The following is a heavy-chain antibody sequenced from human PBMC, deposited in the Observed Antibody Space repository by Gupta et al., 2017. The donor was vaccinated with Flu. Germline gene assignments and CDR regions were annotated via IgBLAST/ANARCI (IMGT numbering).Heavy chain of an antibody. CDR2: ISGSGGST. CDR3: AESEASGNYDFDY. Sequence: EVQLLESGGGLVQPGGSLRLSCAASGFTFSSYAMSWVRQAPGKGLEWVSGISGSGGSTYYADSVKGRFTISRDNSKNTLYLQMNSLRVEDTAVYYCAESEASGNYDFDYWGQGTLVTVSS. V-gene: IGHV3-23*01. D-gene: IGHD1-26*01. J-gene: IGHJ4*02. CDR1: GFTFSSYA.